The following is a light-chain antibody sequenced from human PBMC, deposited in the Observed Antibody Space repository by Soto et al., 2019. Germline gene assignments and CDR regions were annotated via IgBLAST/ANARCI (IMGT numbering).Light chain of an antibody. Sequence: DIVMTQSPDSLAVSLGERATINCKSSQSVLYSSNNKNYLAWYQQKPGQPPKLLIYWASTRECGVPDRFSGSGSGTDFTLTIRSLQSEDVAVYCCWGPWTFGQGTKVEIK. V-gene: IGKV4-1*01. J-gene: IGKJ1*01. CDR3: WGPWT. CDR1: QSVLYSSNNKNY. CDR2: WAS.